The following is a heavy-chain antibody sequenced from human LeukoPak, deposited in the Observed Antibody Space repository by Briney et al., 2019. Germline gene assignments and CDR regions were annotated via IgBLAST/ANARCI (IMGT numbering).Heavy chain of an antibody. D-gene: IGHD6-19*01. CDR2: INHSGST. Sequence: SETLSLTCAVYGGSFSGYYWSWIRQPPGKGLEWIGEINHSGSTNHNPSLKSRVTISVDTSKNQFSLKLSSVTAADTAVYYCVPVAVAGTGVSIWGQGTMVTVSS. CDR3: VPVAVAGTGVSI. CDR1: GGSFSGYY. J-gene: IGHJ3*02. V-gene: IGHV4-34*01.